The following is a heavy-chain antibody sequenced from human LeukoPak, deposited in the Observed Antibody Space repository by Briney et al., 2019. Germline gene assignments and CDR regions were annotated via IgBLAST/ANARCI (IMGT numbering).Heavy chain of an antibody. D-gene: IGHD1-26*01. CDR1: GGSISSSSYY. CDR3: AREVVGAIDY. CDR2: IYYSGST. V-gene: IGHV4-39*07. Sequence: SETLSLTCTVSGGSISSSSYYWGWIRQPPGKGLEWIGSIYYSGSTYYNPSLKSRVTISVDTSKNQFSLKLSSVTAADTAVYYCAREVVGAIDYWGQGTLVTVSS. J-gene: IGHJ4*02.